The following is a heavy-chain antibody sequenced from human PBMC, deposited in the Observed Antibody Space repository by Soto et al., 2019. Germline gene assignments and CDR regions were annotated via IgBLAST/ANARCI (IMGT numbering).Heavy chain of an antibody. CDR1: GFTFSSYA. CDR3: ARSYIATANPNWFDP. V-gene: IGHV3-30*04. D-gene: IGHD6-13*01. J-gene: IGHJ5*02. CDR2: ISHDGSTE. Sequence: GGSLRLSCAASGFTFSSYAMYWVRQAPVKGLDWVAVISHDGSTECYADSVKGRFSVSRDNSKNTLYLQMNSLRAEDTAVYYCARSYIATANPNWFDPWGQGTLVTVSS.